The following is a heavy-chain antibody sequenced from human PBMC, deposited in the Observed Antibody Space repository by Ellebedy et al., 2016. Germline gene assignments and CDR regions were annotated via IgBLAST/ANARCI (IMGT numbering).Heavy chain of an antibody. CDR2: ISGSGGST. Sequence: GESLKISXAASGFTFSSYAMSWVRQAPGKGLEWVSAISGSGGSTYYADSVKGRFTISRDNSKNTLYLQMNSLRAEDTAVYYCAKDGLYSSGWSLDYWGQGTLVTVSS. V-gene: IGHV3-23*01. CDR1: GFTFSSYA. J-gene: IGHJ4*02. D-gene: IGHD6-19*01. CDR3: AKDGLYSSGWSLDY.